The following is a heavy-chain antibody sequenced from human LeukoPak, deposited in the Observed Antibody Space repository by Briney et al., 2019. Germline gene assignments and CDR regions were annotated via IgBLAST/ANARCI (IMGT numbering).Heavy chain of an antibody. D-gene: IGHD6-13*01. CDR3: AKGSSLNWFDP. CDR1: GFTFTTYG. Sequence: GGTLRLSCAASGFTFTTYGMNWVRQAPGKGLEWVSAISGSGGSTYYADSVKGRFTISRDNSKNTLYLQMNSLRAEDTAVYYCAKGSSLNWFDPWGQGTLVTVSS. J-gene: IGHJ5*02. V-gene: IGHV3-23*01. CDR2: ISGSGGST.